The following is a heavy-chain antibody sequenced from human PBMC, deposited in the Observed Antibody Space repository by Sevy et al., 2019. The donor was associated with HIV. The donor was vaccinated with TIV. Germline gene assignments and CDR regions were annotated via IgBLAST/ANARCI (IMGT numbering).Heavy chain of an antibody. J-gene: IGHJ4*02. V-gene: IGHV3-30-3*01. CDR1: GFTFTNFP. CDR3: AKEVRIVVVVAAGTAFDY. Sequence: GGSLRLSCAASGFTFTNFPMHWVRQAPGRGLEWVAIISFNGNHEFYADSVKGRFTISRDNSKSTLYLQMNSLRAEDTAVYYCAKEVRIVVVVAAGTAFDYWGQGTLVTVSS. D-gene: IGHD2-15*01. CDR2: ISFNGNHE.